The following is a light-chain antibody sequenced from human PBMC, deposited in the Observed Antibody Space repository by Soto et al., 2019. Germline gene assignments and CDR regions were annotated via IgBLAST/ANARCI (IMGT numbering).Light chain of an antibody. J-gene: IGKJ4*01. CDR1: QSFSTY. V-gene: IGKV1-27*01. CDR2: GIS. Sequence: DFQMTQSPSSLSASVGDRVTITCRASQSFSTYLAWYQQKPGKVPKLLISGISTLQSGVPSRFSGSGYGTEFTLTISNLQPEDVATYYCQKYNTAPLTFGGETKVEIK. CDR3: QKYNTAPLT.